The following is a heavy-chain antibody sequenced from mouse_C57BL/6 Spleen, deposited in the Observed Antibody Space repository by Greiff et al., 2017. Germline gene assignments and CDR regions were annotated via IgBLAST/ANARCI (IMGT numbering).Heavy chain of an antibody. Sequence: VQLQQSGGDLVKPGGSLKLSCAASGFTFSSYGMSWVRQTPDKRLEWVATISSGGSYTYYPDSVKGRFTISRDNAKNTLYLQMSSLKSEDTAMYDCARADYDRGGFAYWGQGTLVTVSA. J-gene: IGHJ3*01. V-gene: IGHV5-6*01. D-gene: IGHD2-4*01. CDR3: ARADYDRGGFAY. CDR1: GFTFSSYG. CDR2: ISSGGSYT.